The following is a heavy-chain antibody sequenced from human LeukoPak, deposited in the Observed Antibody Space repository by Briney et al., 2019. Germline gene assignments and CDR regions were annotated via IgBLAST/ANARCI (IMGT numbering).Heavy chain of an antibody. D-gene: IGHD3-16*01. V-gene: IGHV4-61*02. CDR2: IYSSGST. J-gene: IGHJ4*02. CDR1: GGSITSGSYY. CDR3: ARGRLGDSFDY. Sequence: SETLSLTCIVSGGSITSGSYYWNWIRQPAGKGLEWIGRIYSSGSTNYNPSLKSRVTISVDTSKNQFSLNLNSVTAADTAVYYCARGRLGDSFDYWGQGILVTVSS.